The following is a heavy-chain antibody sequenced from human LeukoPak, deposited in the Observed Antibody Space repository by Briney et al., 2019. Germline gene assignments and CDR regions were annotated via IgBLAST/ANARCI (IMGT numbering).Heavy chain of an antibody. D-gene: IGHD6-6*01. V-gene: IGHV4-31*03. CDR2: IYYSGST. Sequence: SQTLSLTCTVSGGSISSGGYYWSWIRQHPGKGLEWIGYIYYSGSTYYNPSLKSRVTISVDTSKNQFSLKLSSVTAADTAVYYCAREGKQLATYFDYWGQGTLVTVSS. CDR1: GGSISSGGYY. CDR3: AREGKQLATYFDY. J-gene: IGHJ4*02.